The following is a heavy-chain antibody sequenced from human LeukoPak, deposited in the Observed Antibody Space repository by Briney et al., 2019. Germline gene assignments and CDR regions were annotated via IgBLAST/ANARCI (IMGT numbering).Heavy chain of an antibody. CDR3: AREYCSSTTCQSFDY. D-gene: IGHD2-2*01. CDR1: GDSVSSNSAT. CDR2: TYYRSKWYN. J-gene: IGHJ4*02. Sequence: SQTLSLTCAISGDSVSSNSATWNWIRQSPSRGLEWLGRTYYRSKWYNDYAVSVKSRVTFNPDTSKNQFSLQLNSVTPEDTAVYYSAREYCSSTTCQSFDYWGQGTLVTVSS. V-gene: IGHV6-1*01.